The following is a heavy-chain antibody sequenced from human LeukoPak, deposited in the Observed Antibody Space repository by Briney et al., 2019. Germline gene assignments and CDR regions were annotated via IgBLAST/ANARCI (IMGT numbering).Heavy chain of an antibody. Sequence: SETLSLTCAVYGGSFSGYYWSWIRQPPGKGLEWIGEINHSGSTNYNPSLKSRVTISVDTSKNQFSLKLSSVTAADTAVYYCARKRMGMAARHPFDYWGQGTLVTVSS. J-gene: IGHJ4*02. CDR1: GGSFSGYY. CDR2: INHSGST. V-gene: IGHV4-34*01. CDR3: ARKRMGMAARHPFDY. D-gene: IGHD6-6*01.